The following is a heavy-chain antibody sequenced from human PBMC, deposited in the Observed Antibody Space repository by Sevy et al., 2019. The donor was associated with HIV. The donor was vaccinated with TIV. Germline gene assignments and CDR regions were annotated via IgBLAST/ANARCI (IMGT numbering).Heavy chain of an antibody. Sequence: GGFLRLSCAASGFTFSSHSMNWVRQAPGKGLEWVSSISSSSSYIYYADSVKGRFTISRDNAKNSLYLQMNSLRAEDTAVYYCARLEYVSTSGAFDIWGQGTMVTVSS. CDR2: ISSSSSYI. J-gene: IGHJ3*02. V-gene: IGHV3-21*06. CDR1: GFTFSSHS. D-gene: IGHD6-6*01. CDR3: ARLEYVSTSGAFDI.